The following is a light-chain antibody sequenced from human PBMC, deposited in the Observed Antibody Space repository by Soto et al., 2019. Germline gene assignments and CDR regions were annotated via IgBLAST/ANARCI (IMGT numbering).Light chain of an antibody. Sequence: EIVLTQSPATLSLSPGERATLSCRASQSVGSYFAWYQQKPGQAPRLLIYDASSKATGIPARFSGSGSGIEFTLTISSLEPEDFAVYYCQQRSNWPVTFGQGTRVEIK. CDR1: QSVGSY. CDR2: DAS. CDR3: QQRSNWPVT. J-gene: IGKJ1*01. V-gene: IGKV3-11*01.